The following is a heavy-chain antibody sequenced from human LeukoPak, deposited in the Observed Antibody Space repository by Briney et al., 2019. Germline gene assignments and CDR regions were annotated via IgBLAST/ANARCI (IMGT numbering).Heavy chain of an antibody. V-gene: IGHV3-7*01. CDR1: GFTFSDYW. J-gene: IGHJ4*02. D-gene: IGHD2-15*01. CDR3: VRDHATGYFDF. CDR2: VKEDGSEK. Sequence: GGSLRLSCAASGFTFSDYWMTWVRQAPGKGLQWVANVKEDGSEKYYVDSVKGRFTVSRGNAKNSLFLQMNSLRVEDTAVYYCVRDHATGYFDFWGQGALVTVSS.